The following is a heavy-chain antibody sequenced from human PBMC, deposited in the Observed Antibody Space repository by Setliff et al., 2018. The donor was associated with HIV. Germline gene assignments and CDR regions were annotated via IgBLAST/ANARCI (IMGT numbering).Heavy chain of an antibody. V-gene: IGHV3-74*01. CDR3: ARRAYYDNSGPNAFDI. Sequence: GGSLRLSCAASGLTFDRFWMHWVRQAPGKGLVWVSRVNRDGSSTTYADSVKDRFTISRDNAKNTLYLQMNSLRAEDTAVYYCARRAYYDNSGPNAFDIWGQGTMVTVSS. D-gene: IGHD3-22*01. J-gene: IGHJ3*02. CDR2: VNRDGSST. CDR1: GLTFDRFW.